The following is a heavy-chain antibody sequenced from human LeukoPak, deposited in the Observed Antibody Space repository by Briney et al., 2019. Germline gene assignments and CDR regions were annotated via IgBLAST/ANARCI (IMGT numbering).Heavy chain of an antibody. J-gene: IGHJ4*02. Sequence: GGSLRLSCTASGFTFSSYSINWVRQAPGKGLEWVSSISSSSSYIYYADSVKGRFTISRDNAKDTLYLQMNSLRAEDTAIYYCVRDKSGWAGDYWGQGTLVTVSS. D-gene: IGHD6-19*01. CDR1: GFTFSSYS. CDR2: ISSSSSYI. V-gene: IGHV3-21*01. CDR3: VRDKSGWAGDY.